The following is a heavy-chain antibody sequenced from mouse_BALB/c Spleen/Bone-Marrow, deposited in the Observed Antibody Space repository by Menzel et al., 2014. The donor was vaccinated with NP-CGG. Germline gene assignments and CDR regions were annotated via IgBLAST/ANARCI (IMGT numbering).Heavy chain of an antibody. D-gene: IGHD1-2*01. CDR2: ISSSGST. Sequence: EVKLLESGGGLVKPGGSLKLSCAASGFTFSNYAMSWVRQTQEKRLEWVASISSSGSTYYPDSVKGRFTISRDNARNILYLQMSRLRSEDTAMYYCARRGPLLRDFDYWGQGTTLTVSS. J-gene: IGHJ2*01. V-gene: IGHV5-6-5*01. CDR1: GFTFSNYA. CDR3: ARRGPLLRDFDY.